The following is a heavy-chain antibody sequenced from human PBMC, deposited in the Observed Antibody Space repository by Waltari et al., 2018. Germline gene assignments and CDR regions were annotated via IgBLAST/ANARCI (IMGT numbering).Heavy chain of an antibody. Sequence: EVQLVESGGGLVQPGGYLRLSCAASGFTFSSYWMNWVRRAPGKGLEWVANIKPDGSEKYYGDSLKGRFTISRDNTKNSLYLQMNSLRAEDTAVYYCATVSSSDAFDIWGQGTMVTVSS. V-gene: IGHV3-7*01. CDR2: IKPDGSEK. D-gene: IGHD6-6*01. CDR1: GFTFSSYW. J-gene: IGHJ3*02. CDR3: ATVSSSDAFDI.